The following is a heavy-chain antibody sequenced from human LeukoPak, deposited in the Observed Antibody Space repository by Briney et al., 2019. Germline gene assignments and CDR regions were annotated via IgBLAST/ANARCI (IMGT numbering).Heavy chain of an antibody. V-gene: IGHV4-39*02. CDR2: IYYSGST. J-gene: IGHJ4*02. Sequence: SETLSLTCTVSGGSISSSSYYWGWIRQPPGKGLEWIGSIYYSGSTYYNPSLKSRVTISVDTSKNQFSLKLSSVTAADTAVYYCARDVLAVAGNYFDYWSQGTLVTVSS. CDR3: ARDVLAVAGNYFDY. D-gene: IGHD6-19*01. CDR1: GGSISSSSYY.